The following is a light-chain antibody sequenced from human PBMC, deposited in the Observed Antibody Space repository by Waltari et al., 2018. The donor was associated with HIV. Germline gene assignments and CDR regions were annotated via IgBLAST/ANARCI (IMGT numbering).Light chain of an antibody. CDR2: WAS. V-gene: IGKV4-1*01. J-gene: IGKJ1*01. Sequence: DIVVTQSRESLALYLGERATIHCESRQSVLYSSTNKNYLAWYQQKPGQPPKLLIYWASARESGVPDRFSGSGSGTDFTLTINSLRAEDAAVYFCHQYYTTPQTFGQGTKVEIK. CDR1: QSVLYSSTNKNY. CDR3: HQYYTTPQT.